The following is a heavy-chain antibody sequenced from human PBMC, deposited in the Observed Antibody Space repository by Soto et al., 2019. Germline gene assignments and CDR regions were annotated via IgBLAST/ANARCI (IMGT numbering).Heavy chain of an antibody. CDR1: GFSFGSYW. Sequence: PGGSLRLSCAVSGFSFGSYWMSWVRQAPGKGLEWLASIKDDGSERYYLDSVKGRFTISRDNAKDSLSLQMNSLRGEDTAFYYCARDVGPVTIFGEALSCYFDFWGQGTLVTVSS. CDR3: ARDVGPVTIFGEALSCYFDF. D-gene: IGHD3-3*01. CDR2: IKDDGSER. V-gene: IGHV3-7*03. J-gene: IGHJ4*02.